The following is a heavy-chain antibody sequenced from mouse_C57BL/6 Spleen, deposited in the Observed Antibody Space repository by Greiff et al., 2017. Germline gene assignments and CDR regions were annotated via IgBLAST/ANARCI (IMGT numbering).Heavy chain of an antibody. D-gene: IGHD2-1*01. Sequence: EVKLMESGGGLVQPGGSMKLSCVASGFTFSNYWMNWVRQSPEKGLEWVAQIRLKSDNYATHYAESVKGRFTISRDDSKSSVYLQMNNLRAEDTGIYYCTTIYYGNEGYAMDYWGQGTSVTVSS. CDR2: IRLKSDNYAT. CDR3: TTIYYGNEGYAMDY. V-gene: IGHV6-3*01. J-gene: IGHJ4*01. CDR1: GFTFSNYW.